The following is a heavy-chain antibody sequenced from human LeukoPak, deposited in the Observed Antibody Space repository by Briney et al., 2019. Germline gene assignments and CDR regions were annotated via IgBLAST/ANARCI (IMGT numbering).Heavy chain of an antibody. V-gene: IGHV3-23*01. J-gene: IGHJ5*02. CDR1: GFTFSSYA. CDR3: AKFSGIWNGYSSSWYPDP. CDR2: ISGSGGST. Sequence: GGSLRLSCAAPGFTFSSYAMSWVRQAPGKGLEWVSAISGSGGSTYYADSVKGRFTISRDNSKNTLYLQMNSLRAEDTAVYYCAKFSGIWNGYSSSWYPDPWGQGTLVTVSS. D-gene: IGHD6-13*01.